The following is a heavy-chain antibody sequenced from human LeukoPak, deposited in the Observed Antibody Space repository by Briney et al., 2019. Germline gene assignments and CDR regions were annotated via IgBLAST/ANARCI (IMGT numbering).Heavy chain of an antibody. CDR2: INPNSGVT. J-gene: IGHJ4*02. CDR1: GYTFTDYY. V-gene: IGHV1-2*02. CDR3: TRNGLEVAGYDY. Sequence: GASVKVSCKSSGYTFTDYYLHWVRQAPGQGLELMGWINPNSGVTTYAHKFQGRVTMTRDTSISTAYMELTRLTSDDTAVYFCTRNGLEVAGYDYWGQGTLVTVSS. D-gene: IGHD6-19*01.